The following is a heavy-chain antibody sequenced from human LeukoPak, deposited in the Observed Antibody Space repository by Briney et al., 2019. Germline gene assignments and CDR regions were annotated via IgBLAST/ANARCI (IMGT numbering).Heavy chain of an antibody. V-gene: IGHV1-2*02. Sequence: ASVKVSCKASGYTFTGYYMHWVRQAPGQGLEWMGWINPNSGGTNYAQKFQGRVTMTRDTSISTAYMELSRLRSDDTAVYCCARELSSSPSIGTNWFDPWGQGTLVTVSS. D-gene: IGHD6-6*01. CDR2: INPNSGGT. J-gene: IGHJ5*02. CDR1: GYTFTGYY. CDR3: ARELSSSPSIGTNWFDP.